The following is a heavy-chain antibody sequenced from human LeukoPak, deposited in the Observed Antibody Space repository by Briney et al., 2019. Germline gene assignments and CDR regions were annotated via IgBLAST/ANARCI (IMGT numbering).Heavy chain of an antibody. CDR3: ARHYDILTGYFDY. CDR1: GGTFSSYA. V-gene: IGHV1-69*05. D-gene: IGHD3-9*01. J-gene: IGHJ4*02. Sequence: SVKVSCKASGGTFSSYAISWVRQAPGQGLEWMGRIIPIFGTANYAQKFQGRVTITTDESTSTAYMELSSLRSEDTAVYYCARHYDILTGYFDYWGQGTLVTVSS. CDR2: IIPIFGTA.